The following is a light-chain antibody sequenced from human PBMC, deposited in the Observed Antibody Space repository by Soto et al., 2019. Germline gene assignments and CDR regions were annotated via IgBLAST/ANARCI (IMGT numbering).Light chain of an antibody. CDR3: QQVIIYPPG. V-gene: IGKV1-9*01. CDR2: AAS. J-gene: IGKJ3*01. CDR1: QGISTF. Sequence: DIQLTQSPSFLSASVGDRVTITCRASQGISTFLAWYQQRPGKAPKILIYAASTLQSGVPSRFSGSGSGTEFTLTIGSLQPEDFATYFFQQVIIYPPGFGPGIKVDIK.